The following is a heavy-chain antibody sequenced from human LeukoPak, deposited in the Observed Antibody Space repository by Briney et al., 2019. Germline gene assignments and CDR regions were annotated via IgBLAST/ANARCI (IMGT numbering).Heavy chain of an antibody. CDR2: IIPIFGTA. Sequence: SVKVSCKASGGTVSSYAISWVRQAPPQGREWMGGIIPIFGTANYAQKFQGRVTITTDESTSTAYMELSSLRCEDTAVYYCARGDIVVVPVPSAFDIWGQGTMVTVSS. J-gene: IGHJ3*02. CDR3: ARGDIVVVPVPSAFDI. CDR1: GGTVSSYA. V-gene: IGHV1-69*05. D-gene: IGHD2-2*01.